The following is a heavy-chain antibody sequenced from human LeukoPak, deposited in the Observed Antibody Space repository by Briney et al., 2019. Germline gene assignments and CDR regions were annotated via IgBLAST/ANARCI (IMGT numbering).Heavy chain of an antibody. V-gene: IGHV1-2*02. J-gene: IGHJ4*02. CDR2: IIPILGIA. Sequence: ASVKVSCKASGYTFTGYYMHWVRQAPGQGLEWMGRIIPILGIANYAQKFQGRVTMTRNTSISTAYMELSSLRSEGTAVYYCARGRSAGYWGQGTLVTVSS. CDR3: ARGRSAGY. CDR1: GYTFTGYY.